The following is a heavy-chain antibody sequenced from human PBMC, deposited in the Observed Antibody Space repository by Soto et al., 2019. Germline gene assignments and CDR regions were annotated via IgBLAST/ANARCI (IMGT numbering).Heavy chain of an antibody. CDR2: IYGGGTT. V-gene: IGHV3-53*01. J-gene: IGHJ4*02. D-gene: IGHD6-19*01. CDR3: VRTTGWPGFDF. Sequence: EVQLVESGGGLIQPGGSLRLSCAASGFAVSSKYMTWVRQAPGKGLEWVSVIYGGGTTYYADSVKGRVTISRETSKNTLYLQMISLRAEGTAVYYCVRTTGWPGFDFWGQGTLVTVSS. CDR1: GFAVSSKY.